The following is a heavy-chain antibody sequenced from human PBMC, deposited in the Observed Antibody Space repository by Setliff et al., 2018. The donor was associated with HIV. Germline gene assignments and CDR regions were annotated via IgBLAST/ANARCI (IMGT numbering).Heavy chain of an antibody. J-gene: IGHJ4*02. CDR3: ARDNSDY. Sequence: SETLSLTCAVYGGSFSGYYWSWIRQPPGKGLEWIGEINHSGSTNYNPSLTSRVTISVETSKNQISLKLSSATAEDTAVYYCARDNSDYWGQGTLVTVSS. CDR2: INHSGST. V-gene: IGHV4-34*01. D-gene: IGHD1-20*01. CDR1: GGSFSGYY.